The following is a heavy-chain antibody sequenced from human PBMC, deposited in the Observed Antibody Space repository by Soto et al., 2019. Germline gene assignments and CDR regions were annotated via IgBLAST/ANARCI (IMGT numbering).Heavy chain of an antibody. D-gene: IGHD1-7*01. V-gene: IGHV3-13*04. Sequence: PGGSLRLSCAASGFTFSSYDMHWVRQATGKGLEWVSAIGTAGDTYYPGSVKGRFTISRENAKNSLYLQMNSLRAGDTAVYYCARDGVSSTEYTWNYATYFDFWGQGALVTVSS. J-gene: IGHJ4*02. CDR2: IGTAGDT. CDR3: ARDGVSSTEYTWNYATYFDF. CDR1: GFTFSSYD.